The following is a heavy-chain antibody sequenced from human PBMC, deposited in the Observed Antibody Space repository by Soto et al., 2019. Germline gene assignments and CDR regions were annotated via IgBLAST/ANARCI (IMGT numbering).Heavy chain of an antibody. V-gene: IGHV1-18*01. Sequence: WFRPATKHGLEWMGWINPNSGDTNYAQKLQGRVTMTTDTSTSTAYMELRSLRSDDTAVYYCAAGYRSSPLELNVFEILVQRTIVTV. CDR2: INPNSGDT. J-gene: IGHJ3*02. CDR3: AAGYRSSPLELNVFEI. D-gene: IGHD6-13*01.